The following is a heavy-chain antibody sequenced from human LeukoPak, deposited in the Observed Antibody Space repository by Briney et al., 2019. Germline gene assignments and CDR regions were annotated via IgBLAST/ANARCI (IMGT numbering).Heavy chain of an antibody. J-gene: IGHJ4*02. CDR2: IRPDGDRT. CDR3: AREQSGRDGWYTVDH. CDR1: GYTFSTYA. D-gene: IGHD6-19*01. Sequence: GWSLRLSCEASGYTFSTYAITWVRQGPGEGLEWLSAIRPDGDRTYYANSVRGRFTISRDNSKDPAYLQINGLRVEDTADYYCAREQSGRDGWYTVDHWGQGTLVTVSS. V-gene: IGHV3-23*01.